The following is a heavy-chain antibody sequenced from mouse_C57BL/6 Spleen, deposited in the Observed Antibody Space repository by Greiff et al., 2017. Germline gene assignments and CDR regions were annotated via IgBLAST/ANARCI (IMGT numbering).Heavy chain of an antibody. CDR3: ARLLGGYFDV. V-gene: IGHV1-55*01. D-gene: IGHD4-1*01. CDR2: IYPGSGST. Sequence: QVQLQQSGAELVKPGASVKMSCKASGYTFTSYWITWVKQRPGQGLEWIGDIYPGSGSTNYNEKFKSKATLTVDTSSSTAYMQLSSLTSEDSAVYYCARLLGGYFDVWGTWTTVTVSS. J-gene: IGHJ1*03. CDR1: GYTFTSYW.